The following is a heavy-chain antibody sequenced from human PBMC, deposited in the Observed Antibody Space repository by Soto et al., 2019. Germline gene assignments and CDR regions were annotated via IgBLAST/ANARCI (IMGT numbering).Heavy chain of an antibody. CDR2: ITGSGDTT. J-gene: IGHJ4*02. Sequence: GGSLRLSCAASGFTFSSFAMSWVRQAPGKGLEWVSIITGSGDTTYYADSVKGRFTISRDNSKNTLYLQMDSLRAEDSGEYYCARFSSSSFDHWGQGTPVTVSS. CDR1: GFTFSSFA. CDR3: ARFSSSSFDH. D-gene: IGHD6-6*01. V-gene: IGHV3-23*01.